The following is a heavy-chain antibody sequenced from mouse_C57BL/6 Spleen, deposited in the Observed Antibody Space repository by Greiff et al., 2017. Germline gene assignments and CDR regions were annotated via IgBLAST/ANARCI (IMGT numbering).Heavy chain of an antibody. J-gene: IGHJ3*01. CDR2: IDPSDSYT. Sequence: QVQLQQPGAELVRPGTSVKLSCKASGYTFTSYWMHWVKQRPGQGLEWIGVIDPSDSYTNYNQKFKGKATLTVDTSSSTAYMQLSSLTSEDSAVYYGARGGAITTVVAPFAYGGQGTLVTVSA. CDR1: GYTFTSYW. D-gene: IGHD1-1*01. CDR3: ARGGAITTVVAPFAY. V-gene: IGHV1-59*01.